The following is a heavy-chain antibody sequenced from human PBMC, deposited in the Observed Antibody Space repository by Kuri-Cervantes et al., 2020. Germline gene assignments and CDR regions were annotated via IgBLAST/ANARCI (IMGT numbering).Heavy chain of an antibody. Sequence: ASVKVSCKGSGYSFTSYWIGWVRQMPGKGLEWMGWINAGKGHTKYSQKLQGRVTISRDTSATTAYMELSSLRSEDTAVYYCARGPAAQPYYYYYMDVWGKGTTVTVSS. J-gene: IGHJ6*03. CDR3: ARGPAAQPYYYYYMDV. D-gene: IGHD2-2*01. CDR2: INAGKGHT. CDR1: GYSFTSYW. V-gene: IGHV1-3*01.